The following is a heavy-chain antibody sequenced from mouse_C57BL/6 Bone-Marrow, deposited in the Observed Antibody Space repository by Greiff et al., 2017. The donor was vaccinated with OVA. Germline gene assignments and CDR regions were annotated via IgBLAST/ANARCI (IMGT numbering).Heavy chain of an antibody. V-gene: IGHV1-15*01. CDR2: IDPETGGT. CDR3: SYYSNYAGFAY. J-gene: IGHJ3*01. Sequence: QVQLQQSGAELVRPGASVTLSCKASGYTLTDYEMHWVKQTPVHGLEWIGAIDPETGGTAYNQKFKGKAILTADKSSSTAYMELRSLTSEDSAVYYCSYYSNYAGFAYWGQGTLVTVSA. CDR1: GYTLTDYE. D-gene: IGHD2-5*01.